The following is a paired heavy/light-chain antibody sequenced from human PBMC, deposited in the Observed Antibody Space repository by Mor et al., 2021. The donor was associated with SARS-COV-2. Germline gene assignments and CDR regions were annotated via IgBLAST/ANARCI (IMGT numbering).Light chain of an antibody. Sequence: DIVMTQSPDSLAVSLGETATINCKSSQSVLYSSNGKNYLAWYQQKPGQPPKLLIYWAFTRESGVPDRFSGSGSGTDFTLTISSLQAEDVAVYYCQQYYTTPWTFGQGTKVEIK. CDR2: WAF. CDR1: QSVLYSSNGKNY. CDR3: QQYYTTPWT. V-gene: IGKV4-1*01. J-gene: IGKJ1*01.
Heavy chain of an antibody. Sequence: QVLLQESGPGLMKPSETLSLTCTVSGASVNSGYYYWSWIRQPPGKGLEWIAYVHYSGSTARNPSLRSRVSISVDTSTNHFSLMLSSVTAADTAMYYCARSRTDYTHPFDTWGQGTMVTVSS. J-gene: IGHJ3*02. V-gene: IGHV4-61*03. D-gene: IGHD4-4*01. CDR3: ARSRTDYTHPFDT. CDR1: GASVNSGYYY. CDR2: VHYSGST.